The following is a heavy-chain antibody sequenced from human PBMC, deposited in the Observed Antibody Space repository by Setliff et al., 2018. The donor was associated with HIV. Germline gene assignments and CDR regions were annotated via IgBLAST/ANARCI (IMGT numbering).Heavy chain of an antibody. V-gene: IGHV4-38-2*01. J-gene: IGHJ6*03. Sequence: SETLSLTCAVSGFSINSGYSWDWIRQSPGKGLEWIGALYNSGSAYYNPSLKSRVTISVDTSKSQFSLRLSSVTAADTAVYYCARQRDFDWLLQNYYYMDVWGKGATVTVSS. CDR2: LYNSGSA. CDR1: GFSINSGYS. CDR3: ARQRDFDWLLQNYYYMDV. D-gene: IGHD3-9*01.